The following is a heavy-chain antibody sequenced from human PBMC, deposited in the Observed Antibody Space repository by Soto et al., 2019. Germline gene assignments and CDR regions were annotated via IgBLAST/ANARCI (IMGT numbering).Heavy chain of an antibody. CDR3: ARTDIMTTNWFDP. V-gene: IGHV4-34*02. Sequence: QVHLQQWGAGLLKPSETLSLTCAVYGESFIGYYWTWIRQPPGKGLEWIGEINHRGSTNYNPSLKSRVTISIDTSKNQFSLKLSSVTAADTSVYYCARTDIMTTNWFDPWGQGTLLTVSS. CDR1: GESFIGYY. CDR2: INHRGST. J-gene: IGHJ5*02. D-gene: IGHD5-12*01.